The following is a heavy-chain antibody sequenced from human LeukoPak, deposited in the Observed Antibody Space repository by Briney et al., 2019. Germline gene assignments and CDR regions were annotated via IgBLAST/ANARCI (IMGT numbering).Heavy chain of an antibody. D-gene: IGHD5-18*01. J-gene: IGHJ6*02. CDR2: INPNSGGT. Sequence: ASVKVSCKASGYTFTGYYMHWVRQAPGQGLEWTGWINPNSGGTNYAQKFQGRVTMTRDTSISTAYMELSRLRSDDTAVYYCARIQLWPYYYYGMDVWGQGTTVTVSS. CDR1: GYTFTGYY. CDR3: ARIQLWPYYYYGMDV. V-gene: IGHV1-2*02.